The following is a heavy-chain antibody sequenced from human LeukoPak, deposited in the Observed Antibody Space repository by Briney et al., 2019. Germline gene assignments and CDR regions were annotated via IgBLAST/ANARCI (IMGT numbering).Heavy chain of an antibody. CDR1: GFTFSSYG. Sequence: GGTLRLSCAASGFTFSSYGMSWVRQAPGKGLEWVSAISGSGGSTYYADAVKGRFTISRDNSKNTLDLQMNSLRGEDTAVYFCAKDRSHSQWLGAFDFWGQGTMVTVSS. J-gene: IGHJ3*01. D-gene: IGHD6-19*01. V-gene: IGHV3-23*01. CDR2: ISGSGGST. CDR3: AKDRSHSQWLGAFDF.